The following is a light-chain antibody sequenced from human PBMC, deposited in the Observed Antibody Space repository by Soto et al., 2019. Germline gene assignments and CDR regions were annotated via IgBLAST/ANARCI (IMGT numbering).Light chain of an antibody. CDR2: WAS. Sequence: DIVLTQSPDSLAVSLGEGATITCKSSQSVLYSSNKKNYLSWYQKNSGHPPKLLIYWASTRESGVPDRFSRSGSGTDFTLTISSLQADDVAVYYSPQSFIFPRTFAHGT. CDR1: QSVLYSSNKKNY. V-gene: IGKV4-1*01. CDR3: PQSFIFPRT. J-gene: IGKJ1*01.